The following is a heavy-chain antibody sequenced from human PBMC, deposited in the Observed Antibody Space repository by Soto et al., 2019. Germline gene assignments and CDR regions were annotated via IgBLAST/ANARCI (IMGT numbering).Heavy chain of an antibody. CDR3: ARDPYHVLMVNAPNLYGMDV. V-gene: IGHV1-18*01. Sequence: QVQLVQSGAEVKKPGTSVKVSCKASGYTFTSNGISWVRQAPGQGLEWMGWISTYNGNTNYAQKLQGRVTMTRDTSTSIAYMELRDLRSDDTAVYYCARDPYHVLMVNAPNLYGMDVWGQGTTVTVSS. CDR1: GYTFTSNG. D-gene: IGHD2-8*01. CDR2: ISTYNGNT. J-gene: IGHJ6*02.